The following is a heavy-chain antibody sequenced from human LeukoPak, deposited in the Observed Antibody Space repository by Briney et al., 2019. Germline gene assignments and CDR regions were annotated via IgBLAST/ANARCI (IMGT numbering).Heavy chain of an antibody. V-gene: IGHV4-39*01. CDR2: IYYSGTT. Sequence: SETLSLTCTVSGGSISSSSSYWGWIRQPPGKGLEWIGSIYYSGTTYYNPSLKSRVTISVDTSKNQFSLKLSSVTAADTAVYYCARHRGSGSFYVDFDYWGQGTLVTVSS. D-gene: IGHD3-10*01. J-gene: IGHJ4*02. CDR3: ARHRGSGSFYVDFDY. CDR1: GGSISSSSSY.